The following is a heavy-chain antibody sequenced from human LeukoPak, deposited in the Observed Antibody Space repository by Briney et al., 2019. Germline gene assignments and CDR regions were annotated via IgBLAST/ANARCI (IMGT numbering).Heavy chain of an antibody. Sequence: SETLSLTCTVSGGSISSYYWSWIRQPAGKGLEWIGRIYTSGSTTYNPSLKSRVTMSVDTSKNQFSLKLSSVTAADTAVYYCAREVELRPIMHNWFDPWGQGTLVTVSS. CDR3: AREVELRPIMHNWFDP. J-gene: IGHJ5*02. CDR2: IYTSGST. D-gene: IGHD1-7*01. V-gene: IGHV4-4*07. CDR1: GGSISSYY.